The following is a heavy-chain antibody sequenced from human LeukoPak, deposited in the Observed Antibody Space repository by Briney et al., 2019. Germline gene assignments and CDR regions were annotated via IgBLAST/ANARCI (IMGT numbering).Heavy chain of an antibody. D-gene: IGHD6-6*01. J-gene: IGHJ4*02. V-gene: IGHV3-53*01. Sequence: GGSLRLSCVASAFIVSRNHVTWVRQAPGKGLEWVSLIYTGSKTDYADSVKGRFTISRDNSKNTLYLLMNRLRVEDTAVYYCATSRTGAARGRFACWGQGTLVTVSS. CDR1: AFIVSRNH. CDR2: IYTGSKT. CDR3: ATSRTGAARGRFAC.